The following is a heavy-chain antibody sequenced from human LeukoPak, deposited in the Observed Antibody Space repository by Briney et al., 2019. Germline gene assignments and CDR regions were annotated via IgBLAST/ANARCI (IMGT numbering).Heavy chain of an antibody. CDR2: IYYSGST. Sequence: PSETLSLTCTVSGGSIRSYYWSRIRQPPGKALEWIGYIYYSGSTNNNPSLKSRVTISVDTSKNQFSLKLSSVTAADTAVYYCARLSGVTIDYWGQGTLVTVSS. CDR1: GGSIRSYY. J-gene: IGHJ4*02. V-gene: IGHV4-59*08. D-gene: IGHD2-21*02. CDR3: ARLSGVTIDY.